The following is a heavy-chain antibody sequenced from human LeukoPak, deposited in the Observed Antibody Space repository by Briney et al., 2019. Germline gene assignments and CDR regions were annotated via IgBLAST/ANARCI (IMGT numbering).Heavy chain of an antibody. CDR1: GASTSDKY. CDR2: IYNGRNT. J-gene: IGHJ4*02. Sequence: SETLSLTCSASGASTSDKYWSWIRQSPGRTLEWIGHIYNGRNTKYNPSLTSRVTISVDTSKNQFSLSLTSVTAGDTAMYYCAQTTGWPGFDFWGPGALVTVSS. D-gene: IGHD6-19*01. V-gene: IGHV4-59*08. CDR3: AQTTGWPGFDF.